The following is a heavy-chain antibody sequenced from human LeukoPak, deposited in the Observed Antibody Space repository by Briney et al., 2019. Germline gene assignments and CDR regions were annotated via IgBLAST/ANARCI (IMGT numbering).Heavy chain of an antibody. CDR1: GGSFSGYY. J-gene: IGHJ4*02. CDR3: ARGLDTYKSGVD. Sequence: SETLSLTCAVSGGSFSGYYCTWIRQAPGKGLEWIGEIHPSGSTNYNPSLMRRVSLSLDTSKNQFSLRLSSVTAADTAVYFCARGLDTYKSGVDWGQGTLVTVSS. CDR2: IHPSGST. D-gene: IGHD1-26*01. V-gene: IGHV4-34*01.